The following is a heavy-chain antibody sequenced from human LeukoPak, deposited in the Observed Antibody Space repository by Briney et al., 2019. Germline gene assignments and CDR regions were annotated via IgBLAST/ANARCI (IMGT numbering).Heavy chain of an antibody. J-gene: IGHJ4*02. Sequence: AGGSLRLSCAASGFSFSNYGMSWVRQAPGKWLEWVANIKQDGSEKNYVDSVKGRFTISRDNAKKSLYLQMNRLRAEDTAVYYCAREGEGYPFDYWGQGTMVTVSS. D-gene: IGHD3-16*01. CDR1: GFSFSNYG. CDR3: AREGEGYPFDY. V-gene: IGHV3-7*01. CDR2: IKQDGSEK.